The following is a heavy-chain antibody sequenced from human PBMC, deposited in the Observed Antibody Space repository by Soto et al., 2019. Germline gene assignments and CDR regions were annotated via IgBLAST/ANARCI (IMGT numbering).Heavy chain of an antibody. CDR1: GFTVSNNY. CDR2: IYSGGST. D-gene: IGHD3-22*01. V-gene: IGHV3-53*01. J-gene: IGHJ3*02. CDR3: ARGLNYFDHHAFDI. Sequence: PGGSLRLSCAASGFTVSNNYMVWVRQAPGKWLEWVSVIYSGGSTYYADSVKGRFTISRDKSNNTLYLQMNTLRAEDTAVYYCARGLNYFDHHAFDIWGQGTMVTVSS.